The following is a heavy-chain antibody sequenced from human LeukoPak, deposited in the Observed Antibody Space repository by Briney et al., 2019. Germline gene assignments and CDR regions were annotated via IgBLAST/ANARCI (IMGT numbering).Heavy chain of an antibody. CDR2: INPNSGGT. CDR1: GYTFTGYY. Sequence: ASVKVSCKASGYTFTGYYMHWVRQAPGQGLERMGWINPNSGGTNYAQKFQGRVTMTRDTSISTAYMELSRLRSDDTAVYYCARTTYGDSSFDYWGQGTLVTVSS. D-gene: IGHD4-17*01. V-gene: IGHV1-2*02. CDR3: ARTTYGDSSFDY. J-gene: IGHJ4*02.